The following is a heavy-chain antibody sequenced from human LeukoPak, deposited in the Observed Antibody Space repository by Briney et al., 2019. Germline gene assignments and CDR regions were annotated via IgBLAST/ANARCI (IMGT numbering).Heavy chain of an antibody. D-gene: IGHD4-23*01. CDR1: GGSFSGYY. V-gene: IGHV4-34*01. CDR2: INHSGST. Sequence: SSETLSLTCAVYGGSFSGYYWSWIRQPPGKGLEWIGEINHSGSTNYNPSLKSRVTISVDTSKNQFSLKLSSVTAADTAVYYCARHASLVRPQYYFDYWGQGTLVTVSS. J-gene: IGHJ4*02. CDR3: ARHASLVRPQYYFDY.